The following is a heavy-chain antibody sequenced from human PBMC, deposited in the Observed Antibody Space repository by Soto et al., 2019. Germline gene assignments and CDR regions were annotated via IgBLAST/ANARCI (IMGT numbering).Heavy chain of an antibody. D-gene: IGHD3-16*01. CDR2: IKSKTDGGTT. Sequence: LRLSCAASGFTFSNAWMSWVRQAPGKGLEWVGRIKSKTDGGTTDYAAPVKGRFTISRDDSKNTLYLQMNSLKTEDTAVYYCTAAYYDYIWGSYAEYYFDYWGQGTLVTVSS. CDR3: TAAYYDYIWGSYAEYYFDY. V-gene: IGHV3-15*01. CDR1: GFTFSNAW. J-gene: IGHJ4*02.